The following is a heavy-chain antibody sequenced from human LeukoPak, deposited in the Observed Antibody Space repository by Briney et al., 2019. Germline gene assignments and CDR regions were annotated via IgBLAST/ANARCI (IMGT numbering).Heavy chain of an antibody. CDR2: NYYSGNT. CDR1: GVSISSSNFY. CDR3: ACQTGSGLFILP. Sequence: AETLPLTCTVSGVSISSSNFYWGRSRQPPGKGPEWIGSNYYSGNTYYNPSLQSQVSISIDTSKNPFYLKLTLMTAADTAVYYCACQTGSGLFILPGGQGTLVTVSS. V-gene: IGHV4-39*01. D-gene: IGHD3/OR15-3a*01. J-gene: IGHJ4*02.